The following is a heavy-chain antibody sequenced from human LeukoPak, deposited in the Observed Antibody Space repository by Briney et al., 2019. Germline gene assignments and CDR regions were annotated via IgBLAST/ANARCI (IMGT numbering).Heavy chain of an antibody. V-gene: IGHV4-59*11. D-gene: IGHD2/OR15-2a*01. CDR3: AKHLTNAFYDMIWFDP. CDR2: VFDSGST. J-gene: IGHJ5*02. CDR1: GGSINNHY. Sequence: SETLSLTCSVSGGSINNHYWSWIRQTPGKGLEWIGYVFDSGSTNYNPSVKSRVTISVDTSRNQFSLRPSSVTAADTAVYYCAKHLTNAFYDMIWFDPWGQGILVTVSS.